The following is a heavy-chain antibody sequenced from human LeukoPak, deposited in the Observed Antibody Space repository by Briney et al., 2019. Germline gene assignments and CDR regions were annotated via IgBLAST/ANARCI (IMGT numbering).Heavy chain of an antibody. D-gene: IGHD3-3*01. CDR2: IFYSGST. Sequence: SETLSLTCTVSSGSISTSNYYWGWVRQPPGKALEWIGNIFYSGSTYYSPSLKSRVTISLDTSRNQFSLKLNSVTAADTAVYYCARNGHYSIDYWGQGTPVTVSS. CDR1: SGSISTSNYY. CDR3: ARNGHYSIDY. V-gene: IGHV4-39*07. J-gene: IGHJ4*02.